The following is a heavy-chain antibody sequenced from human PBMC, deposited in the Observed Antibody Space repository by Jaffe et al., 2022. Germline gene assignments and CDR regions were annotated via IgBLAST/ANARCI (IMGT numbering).Heavy chain of an antibody. D-gene: IGHD3-10*01. CDR1: GGTFSSYT. CDR3: ARGGSGSYPHPDV. Sequence: QVQLVQSGAEVKKPGSSVKVSCKASGGTFSSYTISWVRQAPGQGLEWMGRIIPILGIANYAQKFQGRVTITADKSTSTAYMELSSLRSEDTAVYYCARGGSGSYPHPDVWGKGTTVTVSS. CDR2: IIPILGIA. J-gene: IGHJ6*04. V-gene: IGHV1-69*02.